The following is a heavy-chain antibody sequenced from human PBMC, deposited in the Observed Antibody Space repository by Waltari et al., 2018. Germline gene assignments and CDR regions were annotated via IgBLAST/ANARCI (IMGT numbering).Heavy chain of an antibody. J-gene: IGHJ4*02. V-gene: IGHV4-59*01. Sequence: QVQLQESGPGLVKPSETLSLPCTVSGGSISSYYWSWIRQPPGKGLEWIGYIYYSWSTHYNPSLKSRVTISVDTSKNQFSLKLSSVTAADTAVYYCARGYYYDSPYFDYWGQGTLVTVSS. CDR2: IYYSWST. CDR3: ARGYYYDSPYFDY. D-gene: IGHD3-22*01. CDR1: GGSISSYY.